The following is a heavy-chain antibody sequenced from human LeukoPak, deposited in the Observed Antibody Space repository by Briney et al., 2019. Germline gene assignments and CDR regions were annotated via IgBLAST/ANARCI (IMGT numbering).Heavy chain of an antibody. CDR1: GFTFSTYA. CDR2: ISGSGVTT. V-gene: IGHV3-23*01. CDR3: AKDFLGSIPDAFDI. J-gene: IGHJ3*02. D-gene: IGHD7-27*01. Sequence: GGSLRLSCAASGFTFSTYAMSWVRQAPGQGLEWVSGISGSGVTTYYADSVKGRFTISRDNSKNTLYLQMNSLRADDTAVYYCAKDFLGSIPDAFDIWGQGTMVTVSS.